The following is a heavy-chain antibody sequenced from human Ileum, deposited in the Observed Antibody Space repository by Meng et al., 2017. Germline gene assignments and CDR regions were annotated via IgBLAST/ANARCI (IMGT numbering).Heavy chain of an antibody. V-gene: IGHV4-59*08. Sequence: QVQLQESGPGLVKPSETLALTCSVSGASISSHYWTWIRQPPGKGLEYIGYIYYRGGASYNPSLRSRVTMSVDTSKNQFSLNLSSGTGADTAVYYCGGLLDSSDWGWFDPWGQGTLVTVSS. CDR2: IYYRGGA. CDR1: GASISSHY. J-gene: IGHJ5*02. CDR3: GGLLDSSDWGWFDP. D-gene: IGHD3-22*01.